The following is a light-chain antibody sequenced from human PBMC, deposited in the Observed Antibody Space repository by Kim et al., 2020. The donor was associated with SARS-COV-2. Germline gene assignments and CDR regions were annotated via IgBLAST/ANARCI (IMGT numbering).Light chain of an antibody. CDR2: YDS. CDR1: NIGTYS. V-gene: IGLV3-21*04. CDR3: QVWDNTGDQPV. J-gene: IGLJ3*02. Sequence: SSELTQPPSVSVAPGKTARMTCGGNNIGTYSVHWYQQKPGQAPVLVISYDSDRPSGIPERFSGSNSGNRATLSISRVEAGDEADYYCQVWDNTGDQPVFGGGTKLTVL.